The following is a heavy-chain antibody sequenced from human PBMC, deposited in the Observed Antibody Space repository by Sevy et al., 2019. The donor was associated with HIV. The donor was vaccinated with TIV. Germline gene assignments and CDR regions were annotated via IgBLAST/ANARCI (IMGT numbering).Heavy chain of an antibody. Sequence: GGSLRLSCSASGFTFSSYALLWVRQAPGKGLEWVSLISYDGRNKYYSDSVKGRFAISRDESKTTLFLQMESLRNEDTAIYYCARVGVSYCTDDCYHRFDYWGRGTLVTVSS. CDR3: ARVGVSYCTDDCYHRFDY. CDR2: ISYDGRNK. D-gene: IGHD2-21*02. J-gene: IGHJ4*02. CDR1: GFTFSSYA. V-gene: IGHV3-30*09.